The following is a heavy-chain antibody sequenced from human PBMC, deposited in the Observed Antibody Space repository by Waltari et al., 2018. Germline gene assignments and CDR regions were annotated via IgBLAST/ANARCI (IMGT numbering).Heavy chain of an antibody. D-gene: IGHD2-8*01. J-gene: IGHJ4*02. CDR3: ARVPFYCTNGVCYYYFDY. Sequence: QVQLQESGPGLVKPSQTLSLTCTVSGGSISSGSYYWSWIRQPAGKGLARLGRIYTRGSNNYNPSLKSRVTISVDTSRNQFSLKLSSVTAADTAVYYCARVPFYCTNGVCYYYFDYWGQGTLVTVSS. CDR2: IYTRGSN. CDR1: GGSISSGSYY. V-gene: IGHV4-61*02.